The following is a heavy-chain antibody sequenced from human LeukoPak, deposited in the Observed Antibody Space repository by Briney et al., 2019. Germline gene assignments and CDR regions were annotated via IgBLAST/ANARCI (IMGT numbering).Heavy chain of an antibody. CDR3: ARDKVAADYFDY. D-gene: IGHD2-15*01. CDR1: GFTFDDYA. V-gene: IGHV3-9*01. Sequence: GGSLRLSCAASGFTFDDYAMHWVRQAPGKGLEWVSGISWNSGSIGYADSVKGRFTISRDNAKNSLYLQMNSLRAEDTAVYYCARDKVAADYFDYWGQGTLVTVSS. J-gene: IGHJ4*02. CDR2: ISWNSGSI.